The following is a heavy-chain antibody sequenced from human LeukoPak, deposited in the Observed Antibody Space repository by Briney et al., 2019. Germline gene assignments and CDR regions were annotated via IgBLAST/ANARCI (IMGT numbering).Heavy chain of an antibody. V-gene: IGHV1-2*02. CDR1: GYTFTGYY. D-gene: IGHD3-22*01. Sequence: ASVKVSCKASGYTFTGYYMHWVRQAPGQGLEWMGWINPNSGGTNYAQKFQGRVTMTRDTSISTAYMELSRLRSDDTAVYYCARAVYYYDSSGYHLGYWGQGTLVTVSS. CDR3: ARAVYYYDSSGYHLGY. CDR2: INPNSGGT. J-gene: IGHJ4*02.